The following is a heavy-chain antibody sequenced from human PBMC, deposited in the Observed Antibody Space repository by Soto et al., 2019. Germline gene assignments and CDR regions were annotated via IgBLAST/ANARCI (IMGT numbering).Heavy chain of an antibody. J-gene: IGHJ6*03. Sequence: PSQTLSLTCAISGDSVSSNSAAWNWIRQSPSRGLEWLGRTYYRSKWYNDYAVSVKSRITINPDTSRNQFSLQLNSVTPEDTAVYYCARTTSPYGDYIHFYYYYMGVWGKGTTVTVSS. D-gene: IGHD4-17*01. CDR2: TYYRSKWYN. CDR3: ARTTSPYGDYIHFYYYYMGV. V-gene: IGHV6-1*01. CDR1: GDSVSSNSAA.